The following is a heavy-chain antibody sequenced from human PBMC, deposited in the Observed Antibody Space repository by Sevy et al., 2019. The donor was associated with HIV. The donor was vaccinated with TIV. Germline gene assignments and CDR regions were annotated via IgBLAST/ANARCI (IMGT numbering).Heavy chain of an antibody. CDR2: IYYTRST. CDR3: ARGRPDYYYGMDV. J-gene: IGHJ6*02. Sequence: SETLSLTCNVSGDSISGYYWSWIRQPPGKGLEWIGYIYYTRSTNYNPSLKSRVTISKDTSKNQVSLKLSSVIVADTAMYYCARGRPDYYYGMDVWGQETTVTVSS. V-gene: IGHV4-59*01. CDR1: GDSISGYY.